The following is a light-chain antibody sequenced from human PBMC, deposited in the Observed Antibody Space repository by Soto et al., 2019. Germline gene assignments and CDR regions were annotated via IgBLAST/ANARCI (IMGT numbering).Light chain of an antibody. V-gene: IGKV3-20*01. CDR1: QSVTSSY. CDR2: GAS. J-gene: IGKJ1*01. Sequence: EIVLTQSPGTLSLSPGERATLSCRASQSVTSSYLAWYQHKRGQAPRLLIYGASNRATGIPDRFSGSGSGTDFTLTISRLEPEDFAVYYCQQFGSSPPWTSGQGTKVEIK. CDR3: QQFGSSPPWT.